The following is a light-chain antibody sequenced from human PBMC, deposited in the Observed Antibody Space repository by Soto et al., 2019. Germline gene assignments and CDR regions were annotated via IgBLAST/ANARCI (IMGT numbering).Light chain of an antibody. CDR3: QQSAFLPCT. J-gene: IGKJ1*01. CDR2: GAS. Sequence: EIVMPLYPTPLSVSPGEKSTLSCRASQSVSSSLAWYQQKPGQAPRLLIYGASSRATGIPDRFSGSGSGTDFTLTIISLEPEEFTVYHCQQSAFLPCTFAQGTKVDIK. V-gene: IGKV3D-15*01. CDR1: QSVSSS.